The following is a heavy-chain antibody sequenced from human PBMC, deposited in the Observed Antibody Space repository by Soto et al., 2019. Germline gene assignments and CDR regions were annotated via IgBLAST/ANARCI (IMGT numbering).Heavy chain of an antibody. CDR1: GGSISSCGYY. J-gene: IGHJ5*02. D-gene: IGHD5-12*01. CDR3: ARDRGNYSGYGGQWFDP. CDR2: IYYSGST. Sequence: QVQLQESGPGLVKPSQTLSLTCTVSGGSISSCGYYWSWIRQHPGKGLEWIGYIYYSGSTYYNPSLKSRVTISVDTSKNQFSLKLSAVTAADTAVYYCARDRGNYSGYGGQWFDPWGQGTLVTVSS. V-gene: IGHV4-31*03.